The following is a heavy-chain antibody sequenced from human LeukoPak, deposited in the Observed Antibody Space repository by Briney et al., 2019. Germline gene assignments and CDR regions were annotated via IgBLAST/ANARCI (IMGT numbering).Heavy chain of an antibody. CDR2: IYYTGST. J-gene: IGHJ4*02. Sequence: PSETLSLTCTVSGGSIDSYYWSWIRRPPGKGLEWIGYIYYTGSTEYHPSLKSRVTISLDTSKNQFSLKLTSVTAAGTAVYYCARVYQSAEYYFDYWGQGNLVSVSS. D-gene: IGHD2-2*01. V-gene: IGHV4-59*01. CDR1: GGSIDSYY. CDR3: ARVYQSAEYYFDY.